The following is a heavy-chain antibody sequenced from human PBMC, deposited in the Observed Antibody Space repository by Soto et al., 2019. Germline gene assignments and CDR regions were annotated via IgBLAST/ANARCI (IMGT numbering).Heavy chain of an antibody. J-gene: IGHJ6*02. CDR3: ASLGDFWSGYDSPGMDV. CDR1: GGSISSGGYY. CDR2: IYYSGST. V-gene: IGHV4-31*03. D-gene: IGHD3-3*01. Sequence: QVQLQESGPGLVKPSQTLSLTCTVSGGSISSGGYYWSWIRQHPGKGLEWIGYIYYSGSTYYNPYLKSRVTISVDTSKNQCSLKLSSVTAADTAVYYCASLGDFWSGYDSPGMDVWGQGTTVTVSS.